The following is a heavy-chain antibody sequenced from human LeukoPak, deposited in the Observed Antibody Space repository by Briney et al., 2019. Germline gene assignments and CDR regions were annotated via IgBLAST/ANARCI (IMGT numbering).Heavy chain of an antibody. CDR3: ARALSSSWYKNWFDP. D-gene: IGHD6-13*01. V-gene: IGHV4-34*01. Sequence: SETLSLTCAVSGGSFSGYYWSWIRQPPGKGLEWIGEINHSGSTNYNPSLKSRVTISVDTSKNKFSLKLSSVTAADTAVYYCARALSSSWYKNWFDPWGQGTLVTVSS. J-gene: IGHJ5*02. CDR1: GGSFSGYY. CDR2: INHSGST.